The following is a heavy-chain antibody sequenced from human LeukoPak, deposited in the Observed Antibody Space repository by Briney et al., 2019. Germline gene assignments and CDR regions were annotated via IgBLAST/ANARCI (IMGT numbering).Heavy chain of an antibody. CDR2: INPNSGGT. V-gene: IGHV1-2*02. Sequence: ASVKVSCKASGYTFTGYYMHWVRQAPGQGLEWMGWINPNSGGTNYAQKFQGRVTMTRDTSISTAYMELSRLRSDDTAVYYCARIPAAIGPIRVPTTNWGQGTLVTVSS. J-gene: IGHJ4*02. CDR3: ARIPAAIGPIRVPTTN. CDR1: GYTFTGYY. D-gene: IGHD2-2*02.